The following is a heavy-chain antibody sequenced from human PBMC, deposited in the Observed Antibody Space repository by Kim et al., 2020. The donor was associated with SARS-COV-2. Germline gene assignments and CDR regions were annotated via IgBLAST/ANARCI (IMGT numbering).Heavy chain of an antibody. CDR1: GGSFSTYY. CDR2: IYDSGST. V-gene: IGHV4-59*01. CDR3: VRGRASGASRYDYYGLDV. D-gene: IGHD3-3*01. J-gene: IGHJ6*02. Sequence: SETLSLTCTVFGGSFSTYYWSWIRQPPGKGLEFIAFIYDSGSTNYNPSLKSRVTISLDTSKKQLSLKLSSVTVADTAMYYCVRGRASGASRYDYYGLDVWGQGTTVTVSS.